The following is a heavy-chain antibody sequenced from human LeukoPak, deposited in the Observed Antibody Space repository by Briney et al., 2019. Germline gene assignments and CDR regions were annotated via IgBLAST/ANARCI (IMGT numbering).Heavy chain of an antibody. CDR1: GFTFSSYW. CDR2: INTDGSST. Sequence: GGSLRLSCAASGFTFSSYWMLWVRQAPGKGLVWVSRINTDGSSTSYADSVKGRFTISRDNSKNTLYLQMNSLRAEDTAVYYCARLRTNIDILTGYYLYWGQGTLVTVSS. CDR3: ARLRTNIDILTGYYLY. D-gene: IGHD3-9*01. V-gene: IGHV3-74*01. J-gene: IGHJ4*02.